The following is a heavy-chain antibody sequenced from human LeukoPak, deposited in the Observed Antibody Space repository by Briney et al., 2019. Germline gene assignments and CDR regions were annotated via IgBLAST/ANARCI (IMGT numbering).Heavy chain of an antibody. CDR3: ARAWWFGVDAFDI. Sequence: GGSLRLSCAASGFTVSSNYMSWVRQAPRKGLEWVSVIYSGGSTYYADSVKGRFTISRDNSKNTLYLQMNSLRAEDTAVYYCARAWWFGVDAFDIWGQGTMVTVSS. V-gene: IGHV3-53*01. J-gene: IGHJ3*02. CDR2: IYSGGST. CDR1: GFTVSSNY. D-gene: IGHD3-10*01.